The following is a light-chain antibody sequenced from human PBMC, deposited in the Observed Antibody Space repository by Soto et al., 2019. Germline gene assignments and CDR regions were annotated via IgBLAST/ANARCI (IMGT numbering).Light chain of an antibody. CDR3: LLYYSGARV. CDR1: TETLTSGHF. Sequence: QAVVTQEPSLTVSPGGTVTLTCGSSTETLTSGHFPYWFQQKPGQAPRALIFDTSNRHSWTPARFSGSLLGGKAALTLSGAQPEDEADYYCLLYYSGARVFGGGTKLTVL. V-gene: IGLV7-46*01. J-gene: IGLJ2*01. CDR2: DTS.